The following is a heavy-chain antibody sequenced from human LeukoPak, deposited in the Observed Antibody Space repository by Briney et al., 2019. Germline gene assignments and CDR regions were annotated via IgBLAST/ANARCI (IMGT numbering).Heavy chain of an antibody. CDR3: AKGPNNIKYRAIDI. V-gene: IGHV3-23*01. CDR2: ISYSDDS. D-gene: IGHD1-14*01. CDR1: GFTFSSYD. J-gene: IGHJ3*02. Sequence: GGSLRLSCAATGFTFSSYDMSWVRQAPGKGLEWVSSISYSDDSWYADSVKGRFTISRDTSKDTLLLQMNSLRAEDTAVYYCAKGPNNIKYRAIDIWGQGTMVTVSS.